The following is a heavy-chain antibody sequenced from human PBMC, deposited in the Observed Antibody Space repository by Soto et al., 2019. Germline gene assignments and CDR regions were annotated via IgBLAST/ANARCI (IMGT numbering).Heavy chain of an antibody. D-gene: IGHD3-22*01. J-gene: IGHJ5*02. CDR2: IYYGGSI. Sequence: LSLTCSVSGGSISSGYWTWIRQPPGKGLEWIGYIYYGGSINYNPSLKSRVIISVDTAKNQFSLRLSSVSAAGTAVYYCTGAYYDVSGYSLDPWGQGTSVTVSS. CDR3: TGAYYDVSGYSLDP. CDR1: GGSISSGY. V-gene: IGHV4-59*01.